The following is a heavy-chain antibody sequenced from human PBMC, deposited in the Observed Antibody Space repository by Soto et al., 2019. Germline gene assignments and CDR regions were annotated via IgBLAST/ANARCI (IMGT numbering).Heavy chain of an antibody. V-gene: IGHV1-58*01. J-gene: IGHJ6*02. CDR3: AADLARGIAAASFYYYYGMXV. CDR2: IVVGSGNT. Sequence: SVKVSCKASGFTFTSSAVQWVRQARGQRLEWIGWIVVGSGNTNYAQKFQERVTITRDMSTSTAYMELSSLRSEDTAVYYCAADLARGIAAASFYYYYGMXVWGQGTTVTVSS. D-gene: IGHD6-13*01. CDR1: GFTFTSSA.